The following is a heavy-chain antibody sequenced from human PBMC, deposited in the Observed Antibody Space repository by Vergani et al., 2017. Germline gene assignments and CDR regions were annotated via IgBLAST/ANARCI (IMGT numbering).Heavy chain of an antibody. D-gene: IGHD3-10*01. CDR3: ARATMVRGVMTLRDAFDI. J-gene: IGHJ3*02. Sequence: EVQLVQSGAEVKKPGESLTISCKGSGYSFTSYWISWVRQMPGKGLEWMGRIDPSDSYTNYSPSFQGHVTISADKSISTAYLQWSSLKASDTAMYYCARATMVRGVMTLRDAFDIWGQGTMVTVSS. CDR2: IDPSDSYT. CDR1: GYSFTSYW. V-gene: IGHV5-10-1*01.